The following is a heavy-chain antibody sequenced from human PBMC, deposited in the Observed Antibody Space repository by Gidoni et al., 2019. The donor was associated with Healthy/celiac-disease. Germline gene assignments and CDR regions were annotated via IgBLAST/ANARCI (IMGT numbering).Heavy chain of an antibody. CDR2: ISSSGSTI. J-gene: IGHJ5*02. CDR1: GFTFSSYE. Sequence: EVQLVESGGGLVQPGGSLRRSCAAHGFTFSSYERNWVRQAPGKGLEWVSSISSSGSTIYYADSVKGRFTISRDNAKTSLYLPMNSLRAEDTAVYYCAPHPDEPGDYDSSGSYPAPWGQGTLVTVSS. D-gene: IGHD3-22*01. CDR3: APHPDEPGDYDSSGSYPAP. V-gene: IGHV3-48*03.